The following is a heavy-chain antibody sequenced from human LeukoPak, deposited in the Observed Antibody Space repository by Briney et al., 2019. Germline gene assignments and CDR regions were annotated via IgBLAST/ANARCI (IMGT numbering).Heavy chain of an antibody. D-gene: IGHD2-8*02. J-gene: IGHJ4*02. V-gene: IGHV3-23*01. CDR3: TKAPLRSCSGAFCYPFDY. CDR2: TVGGRPDT. CDR1: GFTFSNYA. Sequence: GGSLRLSCAASGFTFSNYAMSWVRQTPGKGLEWVAATVGGRPDTYHAESVKGRFTVSRDDSRDTLFLQLNRLSVDDTAIYYCTKAPLRSCSGAFCYPFDYWGQGTLVTVSS.